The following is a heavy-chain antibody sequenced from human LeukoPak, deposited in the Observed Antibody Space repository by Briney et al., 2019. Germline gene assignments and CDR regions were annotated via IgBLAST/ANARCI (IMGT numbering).Heavy chain of an antibody. CDR2: ISGSGGST. CDR1: GFTFSSYA. D-gene: IGHD2-21*01. Sequence: GGSLRLSCAASGFTFSSYAMSWVRQAPGKGLEWVSAISGSGGSTYHADSVKGRFTISRDNSKNTLYLQMNSLRAEDTAVYYCAKVTGGGGVLRTHFDYWGQGTLVTVSS. V-gene: IGHV3-23*01. J-gene: IGHJ4*02. CDR3: AKVTGGGGVLRTHFDY.